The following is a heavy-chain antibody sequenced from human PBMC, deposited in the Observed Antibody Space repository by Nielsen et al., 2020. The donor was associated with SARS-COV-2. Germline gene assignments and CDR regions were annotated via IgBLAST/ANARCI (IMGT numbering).Heavy chain of an antibody. D-gene: IGHD4-17*01. CDR2: ISVGGGST. CDR3: ARDRLDDNGDYGHHYAVDV. V-gene: IGHV3-23*01. Sequence: GGSLRLSCATSGFTFSTYAMSWVRQAPGMGLEWVSGISVGGGSTYYADSVKGRFTISRDNSKNTLYLQMNSLRAEDTAVYYCARDRLDDNGDYGHHYAVDVWGQGTMVTVSS. CDR1: GFTFSTYA. J-gene: IGHJ6*02.